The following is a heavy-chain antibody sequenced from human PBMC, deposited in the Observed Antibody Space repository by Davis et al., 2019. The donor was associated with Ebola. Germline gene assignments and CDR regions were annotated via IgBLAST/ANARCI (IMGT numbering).Heavy chain of an antibody. V-gene: IGHV1-2*02. CDR3: ARGRSSSRWAFDI. J-gene: IGHJ3*02. CDR2: INPHGGGT. CDR1: GYTFTGYY. D-gene: IGHD6-13*01. Sequence: ASVKVSCKSSGYTFTGYYMHWVRQGPGQGLEWMGWINPHGGGTKYAQRFQDRVNLTRDMSISTAYMDLSRLKSDDTAVYYCARGRSSSRWAFDIWGQRTMVTVSS.